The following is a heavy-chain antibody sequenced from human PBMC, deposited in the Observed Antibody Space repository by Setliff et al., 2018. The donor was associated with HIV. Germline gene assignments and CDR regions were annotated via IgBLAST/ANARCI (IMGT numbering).Heavy chain of an antibody. CDR1: GGSVSGYY. D-gene: IGHD2-8*01. V-gene: IGHV4-34*01. CDR2: IDHGGST. CDR3: ARGARLLTGYADRWDYYYMRI. J-gene: IGHJ6*03. Sequence: PETLSLTCAVYGGSVSGYYWSWIRQPPGKGLEWIGEIDHGGSTNYNPSLKSRVTISVDTSKNQFSLKLCSVTAADTAVYYCARGARLLTGYADRWDYYYMRIWGKGTTVTVSS.